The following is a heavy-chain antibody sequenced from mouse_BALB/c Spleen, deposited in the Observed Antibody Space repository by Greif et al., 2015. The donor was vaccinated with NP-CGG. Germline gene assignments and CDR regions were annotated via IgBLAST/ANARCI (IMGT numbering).Heavy chain of an antibody. Sequence: EVQLQESGAEPVKPGASVKLSCTASGFNIKDTYMHWVKQRPEQGLEWIGRIDPANGNTKYDPKFQGKATITADTSSNTAYLQLSSLTSEGTAVYYCALYQPERAWFAYWGQGTLVTVSA. J-gene: IGHJ3*01. D-gene: IGHD2-1*01. CDR1: GFNIKDTY. CDR3: ALYQPERAWFAY. V-gene: IGHV14-3*02. CDR2: IDPANGNT.